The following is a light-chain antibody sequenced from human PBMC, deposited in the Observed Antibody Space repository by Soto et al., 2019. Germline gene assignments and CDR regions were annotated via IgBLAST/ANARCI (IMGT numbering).Light chain of an antibody. CDR1: QTISSW. CDR2: KAS. CDR3: QNYNSYSEA. V-gene: IGKV1-5*03. Sequence: DIQITHSPSTLSGSVVDRVTITFRASQTISSWLAWYQQKPGKAPKLLIYKASTLKSGVPSRFSGSGSGTEFTLTISSLQPDDFATYYCQNYNSYSEACGQGTKGDIK. J-gene: IGKJ1*01.